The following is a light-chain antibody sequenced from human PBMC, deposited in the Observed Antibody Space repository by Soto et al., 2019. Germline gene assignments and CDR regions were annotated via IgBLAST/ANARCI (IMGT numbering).Light chain of an antibody. J-gene: IGKJ4*01. CDR2: GAS. Sequence: EIVLTQSPGTLSLSPGERATLSCRASQSVSSSYLAWYQQKPGQAPRLLTYGASSRATGIPARFSGSGSGTEFTLTISSLEPEDFAVYYCQQYGSSPLTFGGGTKVDI. V-gene: IGKV3-20*01. CDR3: QQYGSSPLT. CDR1: QSVSSSY.